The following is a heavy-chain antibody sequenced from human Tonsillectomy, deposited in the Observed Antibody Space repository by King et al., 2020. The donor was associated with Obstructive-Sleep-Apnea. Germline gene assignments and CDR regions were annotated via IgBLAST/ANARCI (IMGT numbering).Heavy chain of an antibody. D-gene: IGHD2-15*01. V-gene: IGHV7-4-1*02. J-gene: IGHJ6*02. CDR3: ARGPGLGYWSGGSSYRIGAYYYGMDV. CDR2: INTNTGNP. Sequence: QLVQSGSELKKPGASVKVSCKASGYTFTSYAMNWVRQAPGQGLEWMGWINTNTGNPTYAQGFTGRFVFSLDTSVSTAYLQISSLKAEDTAVYYCARGPGLGYWSGGSSYRIGAYYYGMDVWGQGTTVTVSS. CDR1: GYTFTSYA.